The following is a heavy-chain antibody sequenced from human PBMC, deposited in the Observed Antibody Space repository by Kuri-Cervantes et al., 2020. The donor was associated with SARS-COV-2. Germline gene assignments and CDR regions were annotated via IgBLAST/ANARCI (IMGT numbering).Heavy chain of an antibody. Sequence: GESLKISCAASGFTFSSYAMSWVRQAPGKGLEWVSTISGSGGSTYYADSVKGQFTISRDNSKNTLYLQMNSLRAEDTAVYYCAKASPTSYSSGWYAHYWGQGTLVTVSS. CDR2: ISGSGGST. D-gene: IGHD6-19*01. V-gene: IGHV3-23*01. J-gene: IGHJ4*02. CDR3: AKASPTSYSSGWYAHY. CDR1: GFTFSSYA.